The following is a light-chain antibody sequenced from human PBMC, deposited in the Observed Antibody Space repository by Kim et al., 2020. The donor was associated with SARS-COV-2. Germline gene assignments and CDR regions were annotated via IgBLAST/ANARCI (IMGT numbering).Light chain of an antibody. CDR2: DAS. V-gene: IGKV3-11*01. CDR1: QSVTQS. CDR3: QQRSNRPPGT. J-gene: IGKJ1*01. Sequence: EIVLTQSPATLSLSPGERATLSCKASQSVTQSLAWYQHRPGQSPRLIIFDASNRASGAPARFSGVGYGTDFTLTIDSLEPEDFAVYYCQQRSNRPPGTFGQGTKVDIK.